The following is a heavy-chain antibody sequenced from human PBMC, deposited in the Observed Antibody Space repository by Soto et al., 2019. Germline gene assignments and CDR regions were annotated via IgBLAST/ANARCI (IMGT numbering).Heavy chain of an antibody. CDR3: ARLGWFGELSPRAYYYYMDA. Sequence: ASVKVSCKASGYTFTSYDINWVRQATGQGLEWMGWMNPNSGNTGYAQKFQGRVTMTRNTSISTAYMELSSLRSEDTAVYYCARLGWFGELSPRAYYYYMDAWGKGTTVTVSS. CDR1: GYTFTSYD. V-gene: IGHV1-8*01. CDR2: MNPNSGNT. D-gene: IGHD3-10*01. J-gene: IGHJ6*03.